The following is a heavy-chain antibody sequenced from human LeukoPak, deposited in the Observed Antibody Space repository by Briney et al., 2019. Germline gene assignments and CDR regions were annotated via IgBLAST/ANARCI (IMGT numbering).Heavy chain of an antibody. D-gene: IGHD3-10*01. J-gene: IGHJ6*02. Sequence: ASVKVSCKASGYTFTSYGISWVRQAPGQGLEWMGWISAYNGNTNYAQKLQGRVTMTTDTSTSTVYMELSSLRSEDTAVYYCARDEEGWFGESYGMDVWGQGTTVTVSS. V-gene: IGHV1-18*01. CDR3: ARDEEGWFGESYGMDV. CDR1: GYTFTSYG. CDR2: ISAYNGNT.